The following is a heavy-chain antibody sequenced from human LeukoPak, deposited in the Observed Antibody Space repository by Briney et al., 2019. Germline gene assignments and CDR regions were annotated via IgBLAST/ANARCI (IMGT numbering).Heavy chain of an antibody. D-gene: IGHD1-26*01. V-gene: IGHV3-21*01. Sequence: GGSLRLSCAASGFTFSSYTMNWGRQAPGKGLEWVSSITSSSSYIYYIDSVKGRFTISRDNAKNSLYLQMTSLRAEDMAVYYCARDLLGAHDYWGQGTLVTVSS. J-gene: IGHJ4*02. CDR1: GFTFSSYT. CDR2: ITSSSSYI. CDR3: ARDLLGAHDY.